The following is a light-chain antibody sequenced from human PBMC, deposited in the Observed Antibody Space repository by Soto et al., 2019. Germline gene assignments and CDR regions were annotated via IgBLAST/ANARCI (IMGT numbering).Light chain of an antibody. J-gene: IGKJ4*01. CDR2: WAS. V-gene: IGKV4-1*01. CDR1: QSVLYSSNNKNY. Sequence: DIVMTQSPDSLAMSLGERATINCKSSQSVLYSSNNKNYLAWYQQKPGQPPKLLIYWASTRESGVADRFSGSGSGTDFTLTISSLQAEDVAVYYCQQYYSTPLTFGGGTKVEIK. CDR3: QQYYSTPLT.